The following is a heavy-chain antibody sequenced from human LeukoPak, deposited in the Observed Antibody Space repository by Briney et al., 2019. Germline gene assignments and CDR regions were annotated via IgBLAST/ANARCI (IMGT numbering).Heavy chain of an antibody. J-gene: IGHJ4*02. V-gene: IGHV3-23*01. CDR2: ISGSGGDT. Sequence: GGPLSPSGAAPGFTFNRNPMAWIGRAPGKGRGGVSTISGSGGDTYYADSVKGRFTISRDNSKNTLYLQMNSLRVEDTAVYYCAKGGGASTYFDNWGQGTLVTVSS. D-gene: IGHD1-26*01. CDR1: GFTFNRNP. CDR3: AKGGGASTYFDN.